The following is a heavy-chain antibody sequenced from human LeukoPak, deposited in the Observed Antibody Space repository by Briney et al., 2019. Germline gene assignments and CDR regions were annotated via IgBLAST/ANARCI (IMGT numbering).Heavy chain of an antibody. CDR1: GFTLSSYA. Sequence: GGSLRLSCAPSGFTLSSYAMSWVRPAPGKGLEWVSAISGSGGSTYYADSAKGRFTISRDNSQNTLYVQKNSVRAEDTALYYCASLAGYFDYWGQGTLVTVSS. CDR3: ASLAGYFDY. D-gene: IGHD5/OR15-5a*01. V-gene: IGHV3-23*01. J-gene: IGHJ4*02. CDR2: ISGSGGST.